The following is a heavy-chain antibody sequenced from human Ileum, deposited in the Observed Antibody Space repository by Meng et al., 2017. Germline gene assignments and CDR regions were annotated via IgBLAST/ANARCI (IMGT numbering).Heavy chain of an antibody. D-gene: IGHD5-12*01. CDR3: ARDLLGPAIAASGYFDP. CDR1: GGSISDSNW. Sequence: VPLHASGHVLLKPSRPLSLTCAVVGGSISDSNWGSWVRQPPGKGLEWIGEIYHTGSTNYNPSLKSRVTMSLDKSKNQFFLDLTSVTAADTAVYYCARDLLGPAIAASGYFDPWGQGTLVTVSS. V-gene: IGHV4-4*02. CDR2: IYHTGST. J-gene: IGHJ5*02.